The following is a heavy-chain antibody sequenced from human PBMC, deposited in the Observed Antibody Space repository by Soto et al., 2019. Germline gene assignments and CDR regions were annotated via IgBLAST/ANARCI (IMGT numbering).Heavy chain of an antibody. CDR2: TSYDGSNK. CDR3: AKARTYYDFWSGYFDY. D-gene: IGHD3-3*01. J-gene: IGHJ4*02. CDR1: GFTFSNYG. V-gene: IGHV3-30*18. Sequence: GGSLRLSCAASGFTFSNYGMHWVRQAPGKGLEWVAVTSYDGSNKYYADSVKGRFTISRDNSKNTVYLQMNSLRAEDTAVYYCAKARTYYDFWSGYFDYWGQGTLVTVSS.